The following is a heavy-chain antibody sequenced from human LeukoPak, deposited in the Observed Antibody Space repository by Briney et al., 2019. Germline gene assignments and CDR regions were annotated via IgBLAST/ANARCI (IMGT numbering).Heavy chain of an antibody. V-gene: IGHV3-21*01. Sequence: PGGSLRLSCAASGFTFSSYTMNWVRQAPGKGLEWVSSIAGSSGYISYADSVKGRFTISRDNAKKSLYLQMTSLTAEDTAVYYCARDRGAYCGGDCYLGFDYWGRGTLVTVSS. CDR2: IAGSSGYI. CDR3: ARDRGAYCGGDCYLGFDY. CDR1: GFTFSSYT. D-gene: IGHD2-21*02. J-gene: IGHJ4*01.